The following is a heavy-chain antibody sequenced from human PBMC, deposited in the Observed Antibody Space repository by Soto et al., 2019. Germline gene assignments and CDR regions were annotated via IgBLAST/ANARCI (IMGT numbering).Heavy chain of an antibody. CDR3: TRDDVHFNGDRYYGFPMDV. D-gene: IGHD2-8*01. V-gene: IGHV3-66*01. J-gene: IGHJ6*04. CDR2: IQSGGTT. CDR1: GFSVSSKY. Sequence: EVQLVESGGDLVQPGGSLRLSCAASGFSVSSKYISWVRQAPGKGLEWVSLIQSGGTTYYAGSVKGRFTISRDYSENTLFLQMNSLRLEDTAVYDCTRDDVHFNGDRYYGFPMDVWGKGTTVTVSA.